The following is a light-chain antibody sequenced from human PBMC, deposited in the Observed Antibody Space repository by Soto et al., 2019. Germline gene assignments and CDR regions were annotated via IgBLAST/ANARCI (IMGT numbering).Light chain of an antibody. CDR3: QQYNNWPPVT. CDR1: QSVSSN. CDR2: GAS. V-gene: IGKV3-15*01. Sequence: EIVMTQSPATLSVSPGERATLSCRASQSVSSNLAWYQQRPGQAPRLLIYGASTRATGIPARFSGSGSGTEFTLTISSLQSEDFALYYCQQYNNWPPVTFGQGTRLEIK. J-gene: IGKJ5*01.